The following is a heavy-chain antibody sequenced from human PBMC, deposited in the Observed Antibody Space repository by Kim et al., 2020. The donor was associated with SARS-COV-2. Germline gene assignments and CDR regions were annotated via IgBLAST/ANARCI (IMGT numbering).Heavy chain of an antibody. CDR3: VKDRGGPVRDFDS. Sequence: GGSLRLSCSASGFSSSGYAMHWVRQAPGKGLEYVSAANSIGGSPYFADPVKGRFTISGANPKTTLYFQLSSLRAEETPVYYCVKDRGGPVRDFDSLGQGT. D-gene: IGHD6-19*01. CDR2: ANSIGGSP. CDR1: GFSSSGYA. J-gene: IGHJ4*02. V-gene: IGHV3-64*03.